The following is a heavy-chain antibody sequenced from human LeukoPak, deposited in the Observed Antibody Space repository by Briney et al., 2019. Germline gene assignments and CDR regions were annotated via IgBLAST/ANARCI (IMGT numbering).Heavy chain of an antibody. CDR3: ARDIGNHFGGLDHYYYDY. Sequence: SETLSLTCTVSGDSVYNWNWIGQPAGKGMEGMGRIYNNESTWSNPSLKSRVSMSIDTSKNQFSLKLSSVTAADAAVYYCARDIGNHFGGLDHYYYDYWGPGTLVTVSS. V-gene: IGHV4-4*07. CDR1: GDSVYN. CDR2: IYNNEST. J-gene: IGHJ4*02. D-gene: IGHD2-15*01.